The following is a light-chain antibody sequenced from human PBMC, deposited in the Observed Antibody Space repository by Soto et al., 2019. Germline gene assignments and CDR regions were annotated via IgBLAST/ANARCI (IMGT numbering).Light chain of an antibody. Sequence: QSVLTQPPSASGTPGQRVTISCSGSGSNIGSNYVYWYQQLPGTAPKLLIYSNNQRPSGVPDRFSGSKSGTSASLAISGLRSEDEADYYCAAWDDSLSGRYVFGTGTKLTVL. CDR2: SNN. V-gene: IGLV1-47*02. J-gene: IGLJ1*01. CDR3: AAWDDSLSGRYV. CDR1: GSNIGSNY.